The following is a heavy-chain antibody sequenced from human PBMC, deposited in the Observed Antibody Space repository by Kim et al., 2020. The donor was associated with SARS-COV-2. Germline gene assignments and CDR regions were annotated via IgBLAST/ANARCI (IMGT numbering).Heavy chain of an antibody. CDR3: ARSTYYYDSSGYGGYFDL. CDR2: IYYSGST. CDR1: GGSISSYY. J-gene: IGHJ2*01. D-gene: IGHD3-22*01. Sequence: SETLSLTCTVSGGSISSYYWSWIRQPQGKGLEWIGYIYYSGSTNYNPSLKSRVTISVDTSKNQFSLKLSSVTAADTAVYYCARSTYYYDSSGYGGYFDL. V-gene: IGHV4-59*01.